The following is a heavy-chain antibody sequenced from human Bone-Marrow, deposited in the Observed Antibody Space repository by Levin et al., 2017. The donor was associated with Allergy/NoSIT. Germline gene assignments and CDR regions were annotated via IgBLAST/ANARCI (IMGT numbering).Heavy chain of an antibody. CDR3: AQRRGLHSFDP. J-gene: IGHJ5*02. Sequence: SGPTLVKPTQTLTLTCTISGLSLSTSGVGVGWIRQPPGKALEWLAMIYWDDDKRYSLSLKSRLTITKDTSKNQVVLTMTNMNPVDTGTYYCAQRRGLHSFDPWGQGTLVTVSS. V-gene: IGHV2-5*02. CDR1: GLSLSTSGVG. CDR2: IYWDDDK. D-gene: IGHD5-12*01.